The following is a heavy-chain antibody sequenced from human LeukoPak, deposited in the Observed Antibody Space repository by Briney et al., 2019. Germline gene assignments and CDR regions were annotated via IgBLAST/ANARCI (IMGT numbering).Heavy chain of an antibody. CDR1: GYTFTSYG. V-gene: IGHV1-18*01. D-gene: IGHD2-15*01. CDR3: ARQGGWLLDPPHPPSDY. CDR2: ISAYNGNT. Sequence: VASVKVSRKASGYTFTSYGISWVRQAPGQGLEWMGWISAYNGNTNYAQKLQGRVTMTTDTSTSTAYMELRSLRSDDTAVYYCARQGGWLLDPPHPPSDYWGQGTLVTVSS. J-gene: IGHJ4*02.